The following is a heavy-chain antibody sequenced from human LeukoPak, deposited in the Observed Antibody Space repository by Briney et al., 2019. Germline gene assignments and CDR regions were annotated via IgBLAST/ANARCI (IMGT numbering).Heavy chain of an antibody. V-gene: IGHV3-21*01. J-gene: IGHJ4*02. D-gene: IGHD3-10*01. CDR3: ARVERYYFGSGSHSDF. Sequence: GGSLRLSCAVSGFTFSFYSMNWVRQAPGKGLEWVSSITSDSTDIYYADSVKGRFTISRDNAKNSLYLHMNNLRVEDTAVYYCARVERYYFGSGSHSDFWGQGTLVTVSS. CDR1: GFTFSFYS. CDR2: ITSDSTDI.